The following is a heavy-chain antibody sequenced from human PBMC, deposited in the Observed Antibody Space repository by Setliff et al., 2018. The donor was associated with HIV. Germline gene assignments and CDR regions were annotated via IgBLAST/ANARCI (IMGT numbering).Heavy chain of an antibody. J-gene: IGHJ3*02. V-gene: IGHV3-15*01. CDR3: STDIPYTGGGTLHI. CDR1: GSTVSTLW. D-gene: IGHD3-16*01. CDR2: IKSKPDGETT. Sequence: GGSLRLSCVASGSTVSTLWMSWVRQAPGKGLEWVALIKSKPDGETTDYAAPVKGRFTISRDDSNNTLYLQRSNLKTDDTAVYYGSTDIPYTGGGTLHIWGQGTMVTVSS.